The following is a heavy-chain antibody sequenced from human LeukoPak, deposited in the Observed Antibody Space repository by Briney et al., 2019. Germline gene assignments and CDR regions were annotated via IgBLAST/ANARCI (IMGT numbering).Heavy chain of an antibody. V-gene: IGHV3-15*01. J-gene: IGHJ4*02. Sequence: GGSLRLSCAAPGLTLSNAWMTWVRQAPGKGLEWVARIKSKTDGGIKDYAAPVKGTFTISRDDSENTVYQQMNSLKIEDTAVYYCATGRSGYFDSWGQGTLVFVSS. CDR3: ATGRSGYFDS. CDR1: GLTLSNAW. CDR2: IKSKTDGGIK.